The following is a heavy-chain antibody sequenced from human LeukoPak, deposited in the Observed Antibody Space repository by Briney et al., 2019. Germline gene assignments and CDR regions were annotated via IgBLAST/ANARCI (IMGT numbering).Heavy chain of an antibody. J-gene: IGHJ4*02. D-gene: IGHD2-2*01. CDR3: ARTPRSTYYDY. CDR2: IDWDDNK. CDR1: GFSLSTNGMR. Sequence: ESGPALVKPTPTLTLTCTFSGFSLSTNGMRVSWIRQPPGKALEWLARIDWDDNKFYSTSLKTRLTISKDTARNQVVLTMTNMDPVDTATYYCARTPRSTYYDYWGQGTLVTVSS. V-gene: IGHV2-70*04.